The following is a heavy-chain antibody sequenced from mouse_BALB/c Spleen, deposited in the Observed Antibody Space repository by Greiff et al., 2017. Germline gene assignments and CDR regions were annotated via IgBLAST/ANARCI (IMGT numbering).Heavy chain of an antibody. CDR3: ARLPYYYGSSYWYFDV. CDR1: GFAFSSYD. CDR2: ISSGGGST. V-gene: IGHV5-12-1*01. D-gene: IGHD1-1*01. J-gene: IGHJ1*01. Sequence: EVQLVESGGGLVKPGGSLKLSCAASGFAFSSYDMSWVRQTPEKRLEWVAYISSGGGSTYYPDTVKGRFTISRDNAKNTLYLQMSSLKSEDTAMYYCARLPYYYGSSYWYFDVWGAGTTVTVSS.